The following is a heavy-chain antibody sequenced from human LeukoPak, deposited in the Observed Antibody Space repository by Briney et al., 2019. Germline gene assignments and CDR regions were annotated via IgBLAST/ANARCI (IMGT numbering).Heavy chain of an antibody. Sequence: PSETLSLTCAVYGGSFSGYYWSWIRQPPGKGLEWIGEINHSGSTNYNPSLKSRVTISVDTSKNQFSLKLSSVTAADTAVCYCASVRAVAATVEDYWGQGTLVTVSS. CDR3: ASVRAVAATVEDY. CDR2: INHSGST. D-gene: IGHD2-15*01. J-gene: IGHJ4*02. V-gene: IGHV4-34*01. CDR1: GGSFSGYY.